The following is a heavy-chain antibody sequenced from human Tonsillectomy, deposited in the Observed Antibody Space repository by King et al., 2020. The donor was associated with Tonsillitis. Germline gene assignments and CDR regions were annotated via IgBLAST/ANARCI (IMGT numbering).Heavy chain of an antibody. CDR3: TKAVGTARGYFDY. Sequence: VQLVESGGGLVQPGRSLRLSCAASGFTFDDYAMHWVRQAPGKGLEWVTGISWNSGSIGYADSVKGRFTISRDNAKNSLYLQMNSLRAEDTALYYCTKAVGTARGYFDYWGQGTLVTVSS. CDR2: ISWNSGSI. D-gene: IGHD6-13*01. V-gene: IGHV3-9*01. CDR1: GFTFDDYA. J-gene: IGHJ4*02.